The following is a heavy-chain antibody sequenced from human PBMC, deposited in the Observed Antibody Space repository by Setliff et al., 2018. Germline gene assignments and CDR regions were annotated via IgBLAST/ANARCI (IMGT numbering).Heavy chain of an antibody. J-gene: IGHJ5*02. Sequence: TSETLSLTCAVYGGSFSEYYWSWIRQPQGKWLEWIGEINHRGSTTCSPSLKSRVTISVDTSTNQFSLNRTSVTAADTAVYYCARGLGYYGSGSYWKTWYTWFDPWGQGTLVTVSS. V-gene: IGHV4-34*01. D-gene: IGHD3-10*01. CDR3: ARGLGYYGSGSYWKTWYTWFDP. CDR1: GGSFSEYY. CDR2: INHRGST.